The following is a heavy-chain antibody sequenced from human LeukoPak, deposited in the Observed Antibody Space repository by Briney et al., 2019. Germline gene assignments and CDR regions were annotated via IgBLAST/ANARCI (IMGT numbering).Heavy chain of an antibody. CDR2: IYSSGTT. Sequence: PSETLSLTCTVSGGSITNSYWSWLRQPVGQGLEWIGRIYSSGTTNYNPSLTGRVSISIDTSKNQFSLKLNSVTAADTAVYYCARGSSGWYSIDYWGQGALVTVSS. D-gene: IGHD6-19*01. CDR3: ARGSSGWYSIDY. J-gene: IGHJ4*01. CDR1: GGSITNSY. V-gene: IGHV4-4*07.